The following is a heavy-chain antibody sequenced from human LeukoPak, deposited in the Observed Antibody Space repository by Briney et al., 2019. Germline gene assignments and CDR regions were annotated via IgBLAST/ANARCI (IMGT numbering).Heavy chain of an antibody. Sequence: PGGSLRLSCAGYGFTFGNYWMAWVRQAPGKGLEWVSTFSGSGSSTYYADSVKGRFTISRDNSKKTLYLQMNSLRAEDTAVYYCAKRAGTGTKHFDYWGQGTLVTVSS. V-gene: IGHV3-23*01. CDR3: AKRAGTGTKHFDY. CDR2: FSGSGSST. CDR1: GFTFGNYW. D-gene: IGHD1-1*01. J-gene: IGHJ4*02.